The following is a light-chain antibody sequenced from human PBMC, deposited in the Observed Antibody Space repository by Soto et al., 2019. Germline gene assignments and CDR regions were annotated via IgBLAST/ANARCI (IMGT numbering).Light chain of an antibody. CDR1: QSISSW. Sequence: DIQMTQSPSTLSASVGDRVTITCRASQSISSWLAWYQQKPGKAPKLLIYDASSLESGVPSRFSGSGSGTEFTLTISSLQPDDFATYYCQQYNSYPWTLGQGTNVDIK. J-gene: IGKJ1*01. V-gene: IGKV1-5*01. CDR2: DAS. CDR3: QQYNSYPWT.